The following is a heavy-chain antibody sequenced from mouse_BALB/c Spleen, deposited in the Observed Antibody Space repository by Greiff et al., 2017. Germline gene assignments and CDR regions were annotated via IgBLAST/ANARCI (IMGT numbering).Heavy chain of an antibody. CDR3: ARFPHYSASSPLYYSALDY. V-gene: IGHV1-9*01. CDR2: ILPGSGST. CDR1: GYTFSSYW. D-gene: IGHD1-1*01. J-gene: IGHJ4*01. Sequence: QVQLKESGAELMKPGASVKISCKATGYTFSSYWIEWVKQRPGHGLEWIGEILPGSGSTNYNEKFKGKATFTADTSSNTAYMQLSSLTSEDSAVYYCARFPHYSASSPLYYSALDYRGQGNSVTASS.